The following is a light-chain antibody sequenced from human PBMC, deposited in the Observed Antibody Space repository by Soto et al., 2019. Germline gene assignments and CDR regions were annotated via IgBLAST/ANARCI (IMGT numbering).Light chain of an antibody. V-gene: IGLV8-61*01. J-gene: IGLJ7*01. Sequence: QTVVTQEPSLSVSPGGTVTLTCGLSSGSVSESHYSGWYQQTPGQAPRTLIYSSNIRSSGVPDRFSGSILGNKAALTITGAQADDESDYFCMLYLGGGVSMFGGGTQLTVL. CDR3: MLYLGGGVSM. CDR1: SGSVSESHY. CDR2: SSN.